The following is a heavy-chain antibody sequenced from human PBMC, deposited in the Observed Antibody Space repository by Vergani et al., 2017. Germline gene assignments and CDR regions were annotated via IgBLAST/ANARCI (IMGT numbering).Heavy chain of an antibody. D-gene: IGHD2-21*02. Sequence: QVQLVQSGAEVKKPGASVKVSCKASGYTFTGYYMHWVRQAPGQGLEWMGGIIPIFGTANYAQKFQGRVTITADKSTSTAYMELSSLRSEDTAVYYCAKVHVGCGGDCYPFDYWGQGTLVTVSS. J-gene: IGHJ4*02. CDR3: AKVHVGCGGDCYPFDY. CDR1: GYTFTGYY. CDR2: IIPIFGTA. V-gene: IGHV1-69*06.